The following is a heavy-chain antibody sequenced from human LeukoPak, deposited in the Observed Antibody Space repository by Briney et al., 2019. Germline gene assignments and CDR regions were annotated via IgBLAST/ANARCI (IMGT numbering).Heavy chain of an antibody. V-gene: IGHV1-69*05. Sequence: SVKVSCKASGYTFTSCDISWVRQAPGQGLEWMGGIIPIFGTANYAQKFQGRVTITTDESTSTAYMELSSLRSEDTAVYYCASRVGASAFDIWGQGTMVTVSS. J-gene: IGHJ3*02. CDR3: ASRVGASAFDI. CDR1: GYTFTSCD. CDR2: IIPIFGTA. D-gene: IGHD1-26*01.